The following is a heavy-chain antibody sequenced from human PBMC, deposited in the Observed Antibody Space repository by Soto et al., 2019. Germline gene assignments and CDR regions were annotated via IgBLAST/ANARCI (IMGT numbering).Heavy chain of an antibody. Sequence: ESGGGVVQPGRSLRLSCAASVFTFSSYGMHWVRQAPGKGLEWVAVIWYDGSNKYYADSVKGRFTISRDNSKNTLYLQMNSLRAEDTAVYYCARRGSYDFFDYWGQGTLVTVSS. CDR3: ARRGSYDFFDY. CDR1: VFTFSSYG. J-gene: IGHJ4*02. D-gene: IGHD1-26*01. V-gene: IGHV3-33*01. CDR2: IWYDGSNK.